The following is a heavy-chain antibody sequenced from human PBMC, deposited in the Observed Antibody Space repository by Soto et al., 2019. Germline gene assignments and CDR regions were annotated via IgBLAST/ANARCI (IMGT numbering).Heavy chain of an antibody. CDR2: IKQDGSEK. D-gene: IGHD3-22*01. V-gene: IGHV3-7*01. Sequence: EVQLVESGGGLVQPGGSLRLSCAASGFTFSSYWMSWVRQAPGKGLEWVANIKQDGSEKYYVDSVKGRFTISRDNAKNSLYLQMNSLRAEDTAVYYCARDRVVVITDYYFDYWGQGTLVTVSS. J-gene: IGHJ4*02. CDR3: ARDRVVVITDYYFDY. CDR1: GFTFSSYW.